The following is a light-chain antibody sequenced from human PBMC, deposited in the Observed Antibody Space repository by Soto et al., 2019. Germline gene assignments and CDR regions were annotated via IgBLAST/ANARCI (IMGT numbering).Light chain of an antibody. Sequence: DIQMTQSPTSLSASVGDRVTITCRASQDIRNFVAWYQQKPGQAPKLLIYAASTLQSGVPSRFSGSGSGTDFTITIISLQPEDVATYSCQNYSSVPVFGPGTKVEIK. J-gene: IGKJ3*01. CDR3: QNYSSVPV. CDR1: QDIRNF. V-gene: IGKV1-27*01. CDR2: AAS.